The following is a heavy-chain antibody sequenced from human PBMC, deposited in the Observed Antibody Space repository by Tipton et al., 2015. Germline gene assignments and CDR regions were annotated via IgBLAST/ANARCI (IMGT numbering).Heavy chain of an antibody. D-gene: IGHD4-17*01. CDR3: ARSRYTVTPDS. CDR2: FFHSRNT. J-gene: IGHJ4*02. CDR1: GYSISSGYY. Sequence: TLSLTCDVSGYSISSGYYWSWIRQPPGKGLEWIGSFFHSRNTFHNPSLRSRVIISVDTSKNQISLTVTSVTAADTAVYYCARSRYTVTPDSWGQGTLVTVSS. V-gene: IGHV4-38-2*01.